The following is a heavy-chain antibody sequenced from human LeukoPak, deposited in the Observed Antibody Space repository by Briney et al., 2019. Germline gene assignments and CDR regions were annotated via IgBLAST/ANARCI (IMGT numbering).Heavy chain of an antibody. D-gene: IGHD3-10*01. V-gene: IGHV4-34*01. CDR1: GGSFSGYY. J-gene: IGHJ5*02. CDR3: ARGGQYYYGSGLNWFDP. CDR2: INHSGST. Sequence: SETLSLTCAVYGGSFSGYYWSWIRQPPGKGLEWIGEINHSGSTNYNPSLKSRVTISVDTSKNQFSLKLSSVTAADTAVYYCARGGQYYYGSGLNWFDPWGQGTLVTVSS.